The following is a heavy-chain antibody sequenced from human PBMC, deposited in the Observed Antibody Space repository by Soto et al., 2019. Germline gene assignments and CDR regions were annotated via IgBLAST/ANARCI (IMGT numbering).Heavy chain of an antibody. CDR3: ARSGETYYYDSSGYYPLDY. D-gene: IGHD3-22*01. Sequence: SVKVSCKASGGTFSSYSISWVREAPGQGLEWMGGIIPIFGTANYAQKFQGRVTITADESTSTAYMELSSLRSEDTAVYYCARSGETYYYDSSGYYPLDYWGQGTLVTVSS. J-gene: IGHJ4*02. CDR2: IIPIFGTA. CDR1: GGTFSSYS. V-gene: IGHV1-69*13.